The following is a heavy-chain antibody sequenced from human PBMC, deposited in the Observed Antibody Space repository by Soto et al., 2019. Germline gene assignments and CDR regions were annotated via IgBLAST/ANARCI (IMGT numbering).Heavy chain of an antibody. D-gene: IGHD5-12*01. J-gene: IGHJ4*02. Sequence: EVQLLDSGGGLVQPGGSLRLSCAASGFTFSNYFMNWVRQAPGKGLDWVSAISASGGITYDADSVKGRFTISRDNSKNTLYLQMSSLRAEDTAVYYCAKGTLVSGYDLDYWGQGTLVTVSS. CDR1: GFTFSNYF. CDR3: AKGTLVSGYDLDY. V-gene: IGHV3-23*01. CDR2: ISASGGIT.